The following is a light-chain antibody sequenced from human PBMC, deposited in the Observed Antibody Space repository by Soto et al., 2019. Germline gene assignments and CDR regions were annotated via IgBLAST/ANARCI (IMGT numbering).Light chain of an antibody. CDR2: GAS. J-gene: IGKJ2*01. Sequence: EILMTQSPATLSVSPGERATLSCRASQSISSSNLAWYQRKPGQAPRLLIYGASSRAIGIPARFSGSGSGTDFTLTISSLQSEDFAVYYCQQYNNRPPYTFGQGTKLEIK. V-gene: IGKV3-15*01. CDR3: QQYNNRPPYT. CDR1: QSISSSN.